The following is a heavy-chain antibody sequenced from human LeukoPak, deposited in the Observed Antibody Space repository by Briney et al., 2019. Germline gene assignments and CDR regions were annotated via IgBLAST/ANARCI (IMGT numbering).Heavy chain of an antibody. CDR1: GFTFSSYA. Sequence: GGSLRLSCAASGFTFSSYAMTWVRQAPGKGLEWVSAISGSGGSTYYADSVKGRFTISRDNSKNTLYLQMNSLRAEDTAVYYCAKNNGMLLMRNDHWGQGTLVTVSS. D-gene: IGHD4/OR15-4a*01. V-gene: IGHV3-23*01. CDR2: ISGSGGST. J-gene: IGHJ5*02. CDR3: AKNNGMLLMRNDH.